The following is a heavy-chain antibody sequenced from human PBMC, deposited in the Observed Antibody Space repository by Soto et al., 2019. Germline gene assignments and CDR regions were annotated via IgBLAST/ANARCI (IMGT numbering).Heavy chain of an antibody. D-gene: IGHD3-16*01. CDR3: ARDVITPWVYYGMDV. J-gene: IGHJ6*02. CDR2: IYYSGST. V-gene: IGHV4-31*03. Sequence: QVQLQESGPGLVKPSQTLSLTCTVSGGSISSGGYYWSWIRQHPGNGLEWIGYIYYSGSTYYNPSLKSRVTISVDTSKNQFSLKLSAVTAADTAVYYCARDVITPWVYYGMDVWGQGTTVTVSS. CDR1: GGSISSGGYY.